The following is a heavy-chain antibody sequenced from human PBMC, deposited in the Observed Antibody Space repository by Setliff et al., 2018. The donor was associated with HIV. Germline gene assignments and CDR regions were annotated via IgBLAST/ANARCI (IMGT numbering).Heavy chain of an antibody. Sequence: ASVKVSCKASGYTFTNFIMNWVRQAPGQGLEWMGWINTKAGNPTYAQGFTGRFVFSLDTSVSTAYLQISSLKAEYTAVYYCARLGCSSTTCPWAWYFDLWGRGTLVTVSS. CDR2: INTKAGNP. D-gene: IGHD2-2*01. CDR1: GYTFTNFI. J-gene: IGHJ2*01. V-gene: IGHV7-4-1*02. CDR3: ARLGCSSTTCPWAWYFDL.